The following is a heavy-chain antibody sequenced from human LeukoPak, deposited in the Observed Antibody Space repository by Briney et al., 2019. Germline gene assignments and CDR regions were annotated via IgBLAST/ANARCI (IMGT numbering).Heavy chain of an antibody. J-gene: IGHJ4*02. D-gene: IGHD6-19*01. CDR1: GGSISSYY. Sequence: PSETLSLTCTVSGGSISSYYWSWIRQPPGKGLEWIGYIYYSGSTNYNPSLKSRVTISVDTSKNQFSLKLSSATAADTAVYYCARHGDSSGWYYFDYWGQGTLVTVSS. CDR2: IYYSGST. CDR3: ARHGDSSGWYYFDY. V-gene: IGHV4-59*08.